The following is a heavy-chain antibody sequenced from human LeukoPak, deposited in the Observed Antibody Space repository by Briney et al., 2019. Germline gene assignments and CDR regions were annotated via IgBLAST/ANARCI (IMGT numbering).Heavy chain of an antibody. CDR2: VYTSGTT. CDR1: GGSIRNYY. CDR3: ARDLAYGNCDY. Sequence: PSETLSLTCTVSGGSIRNYYWSWIRQSAEKGLEWIGRVYTSGTTNYNPSLKSRVTMSIDTSKNRFSLKLTSVTAADTAVYYCARDLAYGNCDYWGQGTLVTVSS. V-gene: IGHV4-4*07. J-gene: IGHJ4*02. D-gene: IGHD3-10*01.